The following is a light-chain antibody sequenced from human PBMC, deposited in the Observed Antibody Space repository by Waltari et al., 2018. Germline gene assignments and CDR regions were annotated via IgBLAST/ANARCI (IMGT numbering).Light chain of an antibody. CDR3: QQSYSTPYT. V-gene: IGKV1-39*01. J-gene: IGKJ2*01. CDR2: VAS. CDR1: QTISSY. Sequence: DIQMTQSPSSLSASVGDRVTITCRASQTISSYLNWYQQRPGKPPKLLIYVASSLQTGVPSRFSGSGSGTDFTLTINCLQPEDFATYYCQQSYSTPYTFGQGTTLEVK.